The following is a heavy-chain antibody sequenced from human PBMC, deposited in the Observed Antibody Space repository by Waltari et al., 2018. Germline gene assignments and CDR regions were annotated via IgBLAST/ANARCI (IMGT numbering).Heavy chain of an antibody. CDR2: IIPILGIA. Sequence: QVQLVQSGAEGKKPGSSVKVSCKASGGTFSSYTISWVRQAPGQGLEWMGRIIPILGIANYAQKFQGRVTITADKSTSTAYMELSSLRSEDTAVYYCARAVSGSSVESYYFDYWGQGTLVTVSS. V-gene: IGHV1-69*02. J-gene: IGHJ4*02. CDR3: ARAVSGSSVESYYFDY. D-gene: IGHD2-2*01. CDR1: GGTFSSYT.